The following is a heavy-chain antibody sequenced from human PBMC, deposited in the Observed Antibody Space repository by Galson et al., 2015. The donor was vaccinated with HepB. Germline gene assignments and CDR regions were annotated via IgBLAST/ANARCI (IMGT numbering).Heavy chain of an antibody. CDR2: ISAYNGNT. Sequence: CKASGYTFTSYGISWVRQAPGQGLEWMGWISAYNGNTNYAQKLQGRVTMTTDTSTSTAYMELRSLRSDDTAVYYCARDLGYSSSWGLFDYWGQGTLVTVSS. J-gene: IGHJ4*02. CDR3: ARDLGYSSSWGLFDY. CDR1: GYTFTSYG. D-gene: IGHD6-13*01. V-gene: IGHV1-18*01.